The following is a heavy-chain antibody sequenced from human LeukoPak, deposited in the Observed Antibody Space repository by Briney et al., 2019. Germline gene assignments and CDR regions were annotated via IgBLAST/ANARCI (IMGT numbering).Heavy chain of an antibody. D-gene: IGHD5-18*01. CDR1: GFTFSSYG. Sequence: GGSVRLSCAASGFTFSSYGMDWVRQAPGKGLEGVEDIWYGGSNEHYADSVKGRFTISRDNAQNALYLQMNSLRAEDTAVYYCARDVGIRLWFRDYYGLDVWGQGTTVTVSS. J-gene: IGHJ6*02. CDR3: ARDVGIRLWFRDYYGLDV. V-gene: IGHV3-33*01. CDR2: IWYGGSNE.